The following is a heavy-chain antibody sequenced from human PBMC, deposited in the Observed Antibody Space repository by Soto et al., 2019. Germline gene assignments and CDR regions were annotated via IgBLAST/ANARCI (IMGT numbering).Heavy chain of an antibody. D-gene: IGHD2-15*01. V-gene: IGHV3-30*18. Sequence: PGGSLRLSCAASGFTFSSYGMHWVRQAPGKGLEWVAVISYDGSNKYHADSVKGRFTISRDNSKNTLYLQMNSLRAEDTAVYYCAKTLGALPSVVVAAFVYYYYGMDVWGQGTTVTVSS. J-gene: IGHJ6*02. CDR3: AKTLGALPSVVVAAFVYYYYGMDV. CDR2: ISYDGSNK. CDR1: GFTFSSYG.